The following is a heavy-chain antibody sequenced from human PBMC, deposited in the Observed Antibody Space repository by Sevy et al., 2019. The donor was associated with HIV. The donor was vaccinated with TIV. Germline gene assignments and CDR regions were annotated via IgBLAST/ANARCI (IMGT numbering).Heavy chain of an antibody. CDR2: MSYNGNKK. D-gene: IGHD3-16*02. J-gene: IGHJ6*02. Sequence: GGSLRLSCATSGFSFSRSPMHWVRQAPGKGLEWVAVMSYNGNKKYNEDSVKGRFTISRDDPRNTLYLQMNSLRVKDTAVYYGAREAVRIGGVIVSYGMDVWGQGTTVTVSS. V-gene: IGHV3-30*01. CDR1: GFSFSRSP. CDR3: AREAVRIGGVIVSYGMDV.